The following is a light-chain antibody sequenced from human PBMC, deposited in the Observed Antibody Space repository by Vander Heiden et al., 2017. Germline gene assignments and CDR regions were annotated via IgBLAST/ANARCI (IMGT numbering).Light chain of an antibody. CDR3: QQYNNYPPT. V-gene: IGKV1D-16*01. J-gene: IGKJ5*01. CDR2: AAS. CDR1: QDITSW. Sequence: DIQMTQSPPSLSASVGDSVSITCRASQDITSWVAWYQQKPGKAPKSLIHAASTLQNGVPSRFSGSGSGTDFTLTISSLQPEDFGFYYCQQYNNYPPTFGQGTRLEIK.